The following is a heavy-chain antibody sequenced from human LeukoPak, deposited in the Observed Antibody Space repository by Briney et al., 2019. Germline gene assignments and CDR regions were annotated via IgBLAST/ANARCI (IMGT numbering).Heavy chain of an antibody. D-gene: IGHD3-16*01. CDR3: ARRPYYDYVWGSSDY. V-gene: IGHV3-30*04. Sequence: GRSLRLSCAASRFTFSSYAMHWVCQARGKGLEWVAVISYDGSNKYYADSVKGRFTISRDNSKNTLYLQMNSLRAEDTAVYYCARRPYYDYVWGSSDYWGQGTLLTVSS. CDR2: ISYDGSNK. CDR1: RFTFSSYA. J-gene: IGHJ4*02.